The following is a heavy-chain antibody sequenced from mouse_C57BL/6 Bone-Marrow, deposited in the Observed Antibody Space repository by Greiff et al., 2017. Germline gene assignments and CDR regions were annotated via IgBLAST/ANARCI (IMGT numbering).Heavy chain of an antibody. J-gene: IGHJ4*01. CDR1: GYAFSSSW. V-gene: IGHV1-82*01. CDR2: IYPGDGDT. D-gene: IGHD2-12*01. CDR3: AIRWPAGGWYYAMDY. Sequence: QVQLQQSGPELVKPGASVKISCKASGYAFSSSWMNWVKQRPGKGLEWIGRIYPGDGDTNYNGKFKGKATLTADKSSSTAYMPLSSLTSEDSAVYFCAIRWPAGGWYYAMDYWGQGTSVTVSS.